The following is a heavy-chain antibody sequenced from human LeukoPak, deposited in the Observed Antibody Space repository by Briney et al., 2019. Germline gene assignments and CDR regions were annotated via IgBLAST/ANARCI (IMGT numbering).Heavy chain of an antibody. CDR2: INPNSGGT. CDR1: GYTFTGYY. CDR3: ARATYYDILTGPSYYFDY. J-gene: IGHJ4*02. Sequence: ASVKVSCKASGYTFTGYYMHWVRQAPGQGLEWMGWINPNSGGTNYAQKFQGRVTMTRDTSISTAYKELSRLRSDDTAVYYCARATYYDILTGPSYYFDYWGQGTLVTVSS. V-gene: IGHV1-2*02. D-gene: IGHD3-9*01.